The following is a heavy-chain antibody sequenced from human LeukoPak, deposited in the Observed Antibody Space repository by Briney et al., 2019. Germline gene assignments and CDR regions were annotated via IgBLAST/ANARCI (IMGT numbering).Heavy chain of an antibody. D-gene: IGHD3-22*01. CDR3: AKDIVDYYDSSGYYWASAFDI. J-gene: IGHJ3*02. Sequence: GGSLRLSCAASGFTFSSYGMHWVRQAPGKGLEWVAFIRYDGSNKYYADSVKGRFTISRDNSKNTLYLQMNSLRAEDTAVYYCAKDIVDYYDSSGYYWASAFDIWGQGTMVTVSS. V-gene: IGHV3-30*02. CDR1: GFTFSSYG. CDR2: IRYDGSNK.